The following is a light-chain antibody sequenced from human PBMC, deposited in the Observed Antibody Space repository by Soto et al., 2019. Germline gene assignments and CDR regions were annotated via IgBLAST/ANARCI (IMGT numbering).Light chain of an antibody. J-gene: IGKJ5*01. CDR3: QQRINWPST. V-gene: IGKV3-11*01. Sequence: EIVLTQSPATLALSPWERATLSCRASQSVSSYLAWYQQKPGQAPRLLIYDASNRATGIPARFSGSGSGTDFTLTISSLEPEDFAVYYCQQRINWPSTCGQGTRWRL. CDR2: DAS. CDR1: QSVSSY.